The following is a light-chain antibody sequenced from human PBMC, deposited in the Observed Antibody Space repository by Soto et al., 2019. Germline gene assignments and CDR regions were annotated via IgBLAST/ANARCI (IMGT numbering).Light chain of an antibody. CDR1: SSNIGGNS. V-gene: IGLV1-51*01. CDR2: DDD. CDR3: GSWDSSLSAYV. Sequence: QSVMTQPPSVSAAPGQRVTISCPGSSSNIGGNSVSWYQQLPGTAPKLLIYDDDKRPSGIPDRFSGSKSGTSATLGITGFQTGDEADHYCGSWDSSLSAYVFGTGTKLTVL. J-gene: IGLJ1*01.